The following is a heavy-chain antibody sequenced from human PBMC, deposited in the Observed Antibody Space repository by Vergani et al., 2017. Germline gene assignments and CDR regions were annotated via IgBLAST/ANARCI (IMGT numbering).Heavy chain of an antibody. J-gene: IGHJ3*02. V-gene: IGHV3-11*06. CDR1: GFTFSDYY. CDR2: ISSSSSYT. D-gene: IGHD2-2*01. Sequence: QVQLVESGGGLVKPGGSLRLSCAASGFTFSDYYMSWIRQAPGKGLEWVSYISSSSSYTNYADSVKGRFTISRDNAKNSLYLQMNSLRAEDTAVYYCARNLGYCSSTSCYSDAFDIWGQGTMVTVSS. CDR3: ARNLGYCSSTSCYSDAFDI.